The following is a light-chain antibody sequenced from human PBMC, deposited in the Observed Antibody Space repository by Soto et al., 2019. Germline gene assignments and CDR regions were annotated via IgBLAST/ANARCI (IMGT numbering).Light chain of an antibody. J-gene: IGKJ4*01. Sequence: DIQMTQSPSSVSASVGDRVTITCRASQHISNYLAWYQQKPGEAPKVLIFGAFTLQTGVASRFSGSGSGTDFILTISSLQPEDFATYYCQQTNSFPLTFGGGTKVEIK. CDR3: QQTNSFPLT. CDR2: GAF. V-gene: IGKV1D-12*01. CDR1: QHISNY.